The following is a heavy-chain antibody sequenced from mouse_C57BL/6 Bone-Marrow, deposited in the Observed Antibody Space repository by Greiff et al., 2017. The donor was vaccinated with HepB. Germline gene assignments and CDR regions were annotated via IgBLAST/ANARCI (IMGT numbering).Heavy chain of an antibody. J-gene: IGHJ1*03. V-gene: IGHV15-2*01. Sequence: VQLKESGSELRSPGSSVKLSCKDFDSEVFPIAYMSWVRQKPGHGFEWIGGILPSIGRTIYGEKFEDKATLDADTLSNTAYLELNSLTSEDSAIYYCARKGYYGSRVWYFDVWGTGTTVTVSS. CDR2: ILPSIGRT. D-gene: IGHD1-1*01. CDR3: ARKGYYGSRVWYFDV. CDR1: DSEVFPIAY.